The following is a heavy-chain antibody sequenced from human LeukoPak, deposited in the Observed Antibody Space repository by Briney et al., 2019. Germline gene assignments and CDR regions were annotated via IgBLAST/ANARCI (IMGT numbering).Heavy chain of an antibody. J-gene: IGHJ3*02. V-gene: IGHV1-69*13. D-gene: IGHD6-13*01. CDR2: IIPIFGTA. Sequence: EASVKVSCKASGGTFSSYAISWVRQAPGQGLEWMGGIIPIFGTANYAQKFQGRVTITADESTSTAYMELSSLRSEDTAVYYCAIGPLGSSSWYPDAFDIWGQGTMVTVSS. CDR3: AIGPLGSSSWYPDAFDI. CDR1: GGTFSSYA.